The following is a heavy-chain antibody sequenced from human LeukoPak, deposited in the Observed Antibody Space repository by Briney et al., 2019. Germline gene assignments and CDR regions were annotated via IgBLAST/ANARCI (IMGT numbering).Heavy chain of an antibody. CDR2: ISAYNGNT. J-gene: IGHJ6*02. CDR3: ARVLHRGRTLRTPCYGMDV. D-gene: IGHD2-15*01. Sequence: GASVKVSCKASNYTFTSHGISWVRQAPGQGLEWMGWISAYNGNTNYAQKFQGGVSMTTDASTSTAYMEVRSLRSDDTAVYYCARVLHRGRTLRTPCYGMDVWGQGTTVTVSS. V-gene: IGHV1-18*01. CDR1: NYTFTSHG.